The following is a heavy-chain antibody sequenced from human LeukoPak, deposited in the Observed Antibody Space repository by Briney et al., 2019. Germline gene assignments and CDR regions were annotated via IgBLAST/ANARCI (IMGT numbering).Heavy chain of an antibody. D-gene: IGHD5-18*01. Sequence: GGSLRLSCAASGFTFSSYAMSWVRQAPGKGLEWVSTISGIGSGTYFADSVKGRFTISRDNSKNTLYLQMNSLRAEDTAVYYCAKSGGPPGDTAMAPPYYYYGMDVLGQGTTVTVSS. J-gene: IGHJ6*02. CDR2: ISGIGSGT. V-gene: IGHV3-23*01. CDR1: GFTFSSYA. CDR3: AKSGGPPGDTAMAPPYYYYGMDV.